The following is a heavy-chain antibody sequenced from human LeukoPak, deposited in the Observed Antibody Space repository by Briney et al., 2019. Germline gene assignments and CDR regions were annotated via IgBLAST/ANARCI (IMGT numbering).Heavy chain of an antibody. D-gene: IGHD1-26*01. V-gene: IGHV3-21*05. Sequence: GGSLRLSCAASGYTFISYSMNGVRQAPGKGLEWVSYISSSGRSILYADSVKGRFTVSRDNAKNSLYLQMNNLGAEDTAVYYCAREIPSGSYAPDYWGQGTLVTVSP. CDR1: GYTFISYS. J-gene: IGHJ4*02. CDR2: ISSSGRSI. CDR3: AREIPSGSYAPDY.